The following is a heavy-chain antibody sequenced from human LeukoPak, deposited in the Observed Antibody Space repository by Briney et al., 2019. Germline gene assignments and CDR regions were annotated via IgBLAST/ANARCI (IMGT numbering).Heavy chain of an antibody. CDR1: GGTFSSYA. CDR3: ARGPAGMATIYLDY. J-gene: IGHJ4*02. D-gene: IGHD5-24*01. Sequence: SVKVSCKASGGTFSSYAISWVRQAPGQGLEWMGRIIPIFGTANYAQKFQGRVTITTDESTSTAYMELSSLRSEDTAVYYCARGPAGMATIYLDYWGQGTLVTVSS. CDR2: IIPIFGTA. V-gene: IGHV1-69*05.